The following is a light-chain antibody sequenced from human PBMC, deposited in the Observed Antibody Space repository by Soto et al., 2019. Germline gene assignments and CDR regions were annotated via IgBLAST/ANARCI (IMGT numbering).Light chain of an antibody. J-gene: IGKJ2*01. CDR2: GTS. Sequence: AIQMTQSPSSLSASVGDRVTITCRASQDIRNDLGWYQQKPGTAPKLLIYGTSTLQSGVPDRFSGSGSGSDFTLRISRVEAEDVAIYYCMQGTYAPHTFGRGTRLEIK. CDR3: MQGTYAPHT. CDR1: QDIRND. V-gene: IGKV1-6*01.